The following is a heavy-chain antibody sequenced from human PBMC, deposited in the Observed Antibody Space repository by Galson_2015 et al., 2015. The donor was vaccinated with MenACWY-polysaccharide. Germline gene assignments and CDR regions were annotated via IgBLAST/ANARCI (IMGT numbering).Heavy chain of an antibody. J-gene: IGHJ4*01. D-gene: IGHD3-16*01. CDR1: GGTFVDYA. Sequence: SLRLSCAASGGTFVDYATSWFRQAPGKGLEWLGFIRSMAYGGTTEYAASVKGRLTISRDDSKRIAYLQMHSLETEDTAVYYCGWGGSMDYYASVWGQGSLVTVSP. CDR3: GWGGSMDYYASV. V-gene: IGHV3-49*03. CDR2: IRSMAYGGTT.